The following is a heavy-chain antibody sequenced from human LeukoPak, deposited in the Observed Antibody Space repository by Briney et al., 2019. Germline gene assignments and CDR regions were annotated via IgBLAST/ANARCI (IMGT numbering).Heavy chain of an antibody. V-gene: IGHV4-34*01. J-gene: IGHJ4*02. Sequence: SETLSLTCAVYGGSFSGYYWSWIRQPPGKGLEWIGEINHSGSTNYNPSLKSRVTISVDTSKNQFSLKLSSVTAADAAVYYCARGWYFDYWGQGTLVTVSS. CDR3: ARGWYFDY. CDR2: INHSGST. CDR1: GGSFSGYY.